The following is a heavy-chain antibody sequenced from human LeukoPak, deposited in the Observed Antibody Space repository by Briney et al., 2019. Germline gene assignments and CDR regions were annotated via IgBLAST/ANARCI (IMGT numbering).Heavy chain of an antibody. Sequence: ASVKVSCKASGYTFTSYDINWVRQATGQGLAWMGWMNPNSGNTGYAQKFQGRVTMTRNTSISTAYMELSSLRSEDTAVYYCAREVSTDYPTYYFDYWGQGTLVTVSS. CDR2: MNPNSGNT. CDR1: GYTFTSYD. J-gene: IGHJ4*02. D-gene: IGHD3-16*01. CDR3: AREVSTDYPTYYFDY. V-gene: IGHV1-8*01.